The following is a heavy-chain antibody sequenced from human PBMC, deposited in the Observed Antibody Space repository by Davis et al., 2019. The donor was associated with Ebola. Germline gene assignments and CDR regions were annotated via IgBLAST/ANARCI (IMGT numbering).Heavy chain of an antibody. CDR1: GFTFSSYA. D-gene: IGHD4-11*01. Sequence: GSLRLSCAASGFTFSSYAMSWIRQPPGKGLEWIGEINHSGSTNYNPSLKSRVTISVDTSKNQFSLKLSSVTAADTAVYYCARTQGYSNYVLWGQGTLVTVSS. CDR2: INHSGST. V-gene: IGHV4-34*01. J-gene: IGHJ4*02. CDR3: ARTQGYSNYVL.